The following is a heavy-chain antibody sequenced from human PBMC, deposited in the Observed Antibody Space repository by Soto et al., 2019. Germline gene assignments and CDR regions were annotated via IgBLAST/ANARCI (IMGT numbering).Heavy chain of an antibody. J-gene: IGHJ4*02. CDR2: IYYSGST. CDR1: GGSISSYY. CDR3: ARADFWSGYYY. Sequence: SETLSLTCTVSGGSISSYYWSLIRQPPGKGLEWIGYIYYSGSTNYNPSLKSRVTISVDTSKNQFSLKLSSVTAADTAVYYCARADFWSGYYYWGQGTLVTVSS. D-gene: IGHD3-3*01. V-gene: IGHV4-59*01.